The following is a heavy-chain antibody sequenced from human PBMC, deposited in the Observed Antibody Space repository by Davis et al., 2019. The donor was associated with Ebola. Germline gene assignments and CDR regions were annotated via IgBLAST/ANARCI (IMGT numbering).Heavy chain of an antibody. D-gene: IGHD1-26*01. CDR3: AKDPQKWELHYYYGMDV. CDR2: IRSKANSYAT. Sequence: GGSLRLSCAASGFTFSGSAMHWVRQASGKGLEWVGRIRSKANSYATAYAASVKGRFTISRDDSKNTAYLQMNSLRAEDTAVYYCAKDPQKWELHYYYGMDVWGQGTTVTVSS. J-gene: IGHJ6*02. V-gene: IGHV3-73*01. CDR1: GFTFSGSA.